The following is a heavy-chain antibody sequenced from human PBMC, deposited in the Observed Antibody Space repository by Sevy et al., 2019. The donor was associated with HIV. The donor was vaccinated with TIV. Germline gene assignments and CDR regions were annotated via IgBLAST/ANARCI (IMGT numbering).Heavy chain of an antibody. V-gene: IGHV3-74*01. Sequence: GGSLRLSCAASGFTFSSYWMHWVRQAPGKGLVWVSRINSDGSSTNYADSVKGRFTISRDNPKNTLYLQMNSLGAEDTAVYYCAREYSGTYYYFDYWGQGTLVTVSS. CDR1: GFTFSSYW. CDR3: AREYSGTYYYFDY. J-gene: IGHJ4*02. CDR2: INSDGSST. D-gene: IGHD1-26*01.